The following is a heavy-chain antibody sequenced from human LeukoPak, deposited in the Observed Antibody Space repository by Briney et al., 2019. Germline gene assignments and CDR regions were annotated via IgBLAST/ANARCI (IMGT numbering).Heavy chain of an antibody. CDR3: AKVVVGAPTDAFDI. V-gene: IGHV3-74*01. CDR2: INPGGSSI. Sequence: PGGSLRLSCAASGFTFSSYWMHWVRQVPGKGLVWVARINPGGSSITYADSVKGRFTISRDNAKNTLYLQMNSLRAEDTAVYYCAKVVVGAPTDAFDIWGQGTMVTVSS. D-gene: IGHD1-26*01. J-gene: IGHJ3*02. CDR1: GFTFSSYW.